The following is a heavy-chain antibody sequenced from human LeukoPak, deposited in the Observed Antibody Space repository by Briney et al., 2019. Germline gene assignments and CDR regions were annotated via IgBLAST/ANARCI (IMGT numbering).Heavy chain of an antibody. CDR3: ARGRVVLMDYGMDV. CDR2: IIPIFGTA. CDR1: GGTFSSYA. J-gene: IGHJ6*02. D-gene: IGHD2-8*01. Sequence: SVKVSCKASGGTFSSYAISWVRQAPGQGLEWMGGIIPIFGTANYAQKFQGRVTITADESTSTAYMELNSLRAEDTAVYYCARGRVVLMDYGMDVWGQGTTVTVSS. V-gene: IGHV1-69*01.